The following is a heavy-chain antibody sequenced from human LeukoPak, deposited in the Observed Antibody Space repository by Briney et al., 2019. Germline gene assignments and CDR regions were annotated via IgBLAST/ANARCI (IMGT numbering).Heavy chain of an antibody. CDR2: ISGSGGST. V-gene: IGHV3-23*01. CDR3: AKDSEGAIFGVVIIYSPSPGDY. Sequence: GGSLRLSCAASGFTFSSYAMSWVRQAPGKGLEWVSAISGSGGSTYYADSVKGRFTISRDNSKNTLYLQMNSLRAEDTAVYYCAKDSEGAIFGVVIIYSPSPGDYWGQGTLVTVSS. J-gene: IGHJ4*02. D-gene: IGHD3-3*01. CDR1: GFTFSSYA.